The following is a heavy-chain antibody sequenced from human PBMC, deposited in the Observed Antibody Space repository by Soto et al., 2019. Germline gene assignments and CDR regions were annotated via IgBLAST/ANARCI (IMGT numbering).Heavy chain of an antibody. CDR1: GFTFSSYD. V-gene: IGHV3-13*01. J-gene: IGHJ6*02. CDR2: IGTAGDT. D-gene: IGHD2-15*01. CDR3: ARSRGWYQPTYYYGMDV. Sequence: PGGSLRLSCAASGFTFSSYDMHWVRQATGKGLEWVSAIGTAGDTYYPGSVKGRFTISRENAKNSLYLQMNSLRAGDTAVYYYARSRGWYQPTYYYGMDVWGQGTTVTVSS.